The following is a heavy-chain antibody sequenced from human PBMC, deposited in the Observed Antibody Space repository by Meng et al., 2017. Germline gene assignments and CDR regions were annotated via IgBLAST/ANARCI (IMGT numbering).Heavy chain of an antibody. J-gene: IGHJ4*02. CDR3: ASFSVGERQFDY. CDR1: GGSFSGYY. V-gene: IGHV4-34*01. Sequence: SETLSLTRAVYGGSFSGYYWSWIRQPPGKGLEWIGEINHSGSTNYNPSLKSRVTISVDTSKNQFSLKLSSVTAADTAVYYCASFSVGERQFDYWGQGTLVTVSS. CDR2: INHSGST. D-gene: IGHD1-1*01.